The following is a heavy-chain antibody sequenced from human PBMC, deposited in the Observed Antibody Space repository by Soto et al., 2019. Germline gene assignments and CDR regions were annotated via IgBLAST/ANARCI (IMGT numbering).Heavy chain of an antibody. CDR2: IYYSGST. D-gene: IGHD3-3*01. CDR3: ARHGLSDFLSGYPTYYFDY. J-gene: IGHJ4*02. CDR1: GGSISSYY. V-gene: IGHV4-59*08. Sequence: QVQLQESGPGLVKPSETLSLTCTVSGGSISSYYWSWIRQPPGKGLEWIGYIYYSGSTNYNPSLKSRVTISVDTSKNQFSLKLSSVTAADTAVYYCARHGLSDFLSGYPTYYFDYWGQGTLVTVSS.